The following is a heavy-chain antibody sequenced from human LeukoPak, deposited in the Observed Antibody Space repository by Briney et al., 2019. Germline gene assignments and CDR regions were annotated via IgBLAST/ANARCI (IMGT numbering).Heavy chain of an antibody. CDR3: AASIAAAGTNYYYYGMDV. Sequence: ASVKVSCKVSGYTLTELSMHWVRQAPGKGLEWMGGFDPKDGETIYAQKFQGRVTMTEDTSTDTAYMELSSLRSEDTAVYYCAASIAAAGTNYYYYGMDVWGQGTTVTVSS. J-gene: IGHJ6*02. CDR1: GYTLTELS. V-gene: IGHV1-24*01. CDR2: FDPKDGET. D-gene: IGHD6-13*01.